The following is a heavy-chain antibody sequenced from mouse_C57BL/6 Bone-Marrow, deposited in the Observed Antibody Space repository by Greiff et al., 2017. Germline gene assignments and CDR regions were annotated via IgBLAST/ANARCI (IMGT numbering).Heavy chain of an antibody. D-gene: IGHD1-1*01. Sequence: VQLQQPGAELVKPGASVKLSCKASGYTFTSYWMHWVKQRPGRGLEWIGRIDPNSGGTKYNEKFKSKATLTVDKPSSTAYIQLSSLTSEDSAVYYCARGAYGSSYPYYFDYWGQGTTLTVSS. J-gene: IGHJ2*01. CDR2: IDPNSGGT. CDR1: GYTFTSYW. CDR3: ARGAYGSSYPYYFDY. V-gene: IGHV1-72*01.